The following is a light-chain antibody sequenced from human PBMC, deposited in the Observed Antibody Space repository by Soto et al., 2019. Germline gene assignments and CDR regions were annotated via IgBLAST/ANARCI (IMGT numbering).Light chain of an antibody. V-gene: IGLV2-14*01. Sequence: QSVLTQPASLSGSPGQSITIFCPGTSSDFRAYDYVSCFQQHPGKVPTLTISEVYNRPSGVSTPFSASKSGNSAYLTISRLQVEDEAEYFCFSFTATGTHVFGTGTKVTVL. J-gene: IGLJ1*01. CDR1: SSDFRAYDY. CDR3: FSFTATGTHV. CDR2: EVY.